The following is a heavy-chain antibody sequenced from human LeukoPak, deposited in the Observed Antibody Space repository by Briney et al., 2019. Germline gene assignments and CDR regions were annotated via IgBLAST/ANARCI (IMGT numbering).Heavy chain of an antibody. D-gene: IGHD3-10*01. CDR2: IYPDDSNT. V-gene: IGHV5-51*03. J-gene: IGHJ3*02. Sequence: GESLKISCKGSGYRFSNYWIAWVRQMPGKGLEWMGIIYPDDSNTRYSPSFQGQVTISADKSISIASLQWSSLKASDTAMYYCARTNLWFGELDAFDIWAKGHWSPSLQ. CDR1: GYRFSNYW. CDR3: ARTNLWFGELDAFDI.